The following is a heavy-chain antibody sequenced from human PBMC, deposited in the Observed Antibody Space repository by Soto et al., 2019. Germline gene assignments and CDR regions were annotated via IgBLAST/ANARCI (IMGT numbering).Heavy chain of an antibody. CDR3: AISLVRGTMQEYQYGVDV. CDR2: IKEDGSEK. V-gene: IGHV3-7*01. CDR1: GFPFSSYW. J-gene: IGHJ6*02. Sequence: EVQLVESGGGLVQPGGSLTLSCAASGFPFSSYWMSWVRQGPGKGLEWLANIKEDGSEKYYVDSVRGRFAVSRDNAKNALYLQMNSLRAEDTAVYYCAISLVRGTMQEYQYGVDVWGQGTTVTVSS. D-gene: IGHD3-10*01.